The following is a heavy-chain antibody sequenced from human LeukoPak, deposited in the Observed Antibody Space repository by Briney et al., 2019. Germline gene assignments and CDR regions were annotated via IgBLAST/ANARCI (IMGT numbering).Heavy chain of an antibody. D-gene: IGHD3-22*01. CDR2: INPNSGGT. J-gene: IGHJ4*02. Sequence: ASVKVSCKASGYTFTGYYMHWVRQAPGQGLEWMGRINPNSGGTNYAQKFQGRVTMTRDTSISTAYMELSRLRSDDTAVYYCARVYYDSSGYSDYWGQGTLVTVSS. CDR1: GYTFTGYY. V-gene: IGHV1-2*06. CDR3: ARVYYDSSGYSDY.